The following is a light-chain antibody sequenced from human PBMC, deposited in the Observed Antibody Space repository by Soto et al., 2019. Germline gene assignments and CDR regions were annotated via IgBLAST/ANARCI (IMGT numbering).Light chain of an antibody. CDR1: QGISNY. J-gene: IGKJ5*01. V-gene: IGKV1-27*01. Sequence: DIQMTQSPSSLSTSVGERVTITCRASQGISNYLAWYQQKPGKVPKLLIYAASTLQSGVPSRFSGSGSGTDFTLTISRLEPEDFAVYYCQLGITFGQGTRLEI. CDR2: AAS. CDR3: QLGIT.